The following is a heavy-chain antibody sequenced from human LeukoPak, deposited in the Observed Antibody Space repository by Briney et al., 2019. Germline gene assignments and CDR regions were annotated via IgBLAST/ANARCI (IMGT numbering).Heavy chain of an antibody. D-gene: IGHD1-26*01. Sequence: PGGSLRLSCAASGFTFNSYGMHWVRQAPGKGLEWVAVIWYDGSNKYYADSVKGRFTISRDNSENTLYLQLNSLRADDTAVYYCARGGATAWDWFDPRGQGTLVIV. V-gene: IGHV3-33*01. CDR1: GFTFNSYG. CDR2: IWYDGSNK. CDR3: ARGGATAWDWFDP. J-gene: IGHJ5*02.